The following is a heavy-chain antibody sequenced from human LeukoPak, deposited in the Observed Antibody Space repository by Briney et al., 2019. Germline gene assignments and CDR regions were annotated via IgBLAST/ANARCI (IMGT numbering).Heavy chain of an antibody. Sequence: SETLSLTCAVYGGSFSGYYWSWIRQPPGKGLEWIGEINHSGSTNYNPSLKSRVTISVDTSKNQFSLKLSSVTAADTAVYYCAITYYDSSGYYFDYWGQGTLVTVSS. CDR2: INHSGST. J-gene: IGHJ4*02. CDR3: AITYYDSSGYYFDY. V-gene: IGHV4-34*01. D-gene: IGHD3-22*01. CDR1: GGSFSGYY.